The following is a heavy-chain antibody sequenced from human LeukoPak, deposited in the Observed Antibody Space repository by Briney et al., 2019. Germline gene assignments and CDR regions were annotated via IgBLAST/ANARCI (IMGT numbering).Heavy chain of an antibody. CDR2: ISSSGSTI. D-gene: IGHD1-26*01. V-gene: IGHV3-48*03. CDR1: GFTFSSYE. CDR3: ARGSEVSGSYGPIDY. Sequence: GGSLRLSCAASGFTFSSYEMSWVRQTPGKGLEWVSYISSSGSTIYYADSVKGRFTISRDNAKNSLYLQMNSLRAEDTAVYYCARGSEVSGSYGPIDYWGQGTLVTVSS. J-gene: IGHJ4*02.